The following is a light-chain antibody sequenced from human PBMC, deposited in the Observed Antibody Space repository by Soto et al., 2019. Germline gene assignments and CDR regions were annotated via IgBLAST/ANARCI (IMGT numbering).Light chain of an antibody. V-gene: IGKV3-15*01. CDR1: QSVSRN. Sequence: EIVMTQSPATLSVSPGERATLSCRASQSVSRNLAWYQQKPGQAPRLLSYGASTRATGIPARFSGSGSGTEFTLTISSLQSEDFAVYYCQQYNNWLTFGGGTKVEIK. CDR2: GAS. J-gene: IGKJ4*01. CDR3: QQYNNWLT.